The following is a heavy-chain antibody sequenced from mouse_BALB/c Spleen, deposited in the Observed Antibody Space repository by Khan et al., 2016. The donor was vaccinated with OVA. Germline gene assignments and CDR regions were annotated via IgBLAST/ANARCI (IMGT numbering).Heavy chain of an antibody. CDR3: ARYNGFHYFDN. J-gene: IGHJ2*01. D-gene: IGHD1-2*01. CDR2: INYSGST. V-gene: IGHV3-8*02. Sequence: EVQLVESGPSLVKPSQTLSLTCSVTGDSITSGYWNWIRKFPGNKLEYMGYINYSGSTYFNPSLKSRISITRDTSKNQYYLQLNSVTTEDTATYFCARYNGFHYFDNWGQGTTLTVYS. CDR1: GDSITSGY.